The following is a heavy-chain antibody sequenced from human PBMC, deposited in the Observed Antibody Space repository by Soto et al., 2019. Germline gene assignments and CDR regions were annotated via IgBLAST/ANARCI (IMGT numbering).Heavy chain of an antibody. CDR3: ETDGAQYPAAPIDAFDI. CDR1: GYTFTSYG. CDR2: ISAYNGET. V-gene: IGHV1-18*01. D-gene: IGHD2-2*01. Sequence: EASVKVSCKASGYTFTSYGISWVRQAPGQGLEWMGWISAYNGETIYAQKFQGRVTMTEDTSTDTAYMELSSLRSEDTAVYYCETDGAQYPAAPIDAFDIWGQGTMVTVSS. J-gene: IGHJ3*02.